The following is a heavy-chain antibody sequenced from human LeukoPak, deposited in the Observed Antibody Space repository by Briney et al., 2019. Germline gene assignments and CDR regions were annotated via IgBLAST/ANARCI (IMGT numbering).Heavy chain of an antibody. Sequence: PSETLSLTCTVSGFSITTGYYWAWIRQPPGKGLEWIGTIFRIGSTYYNPSLKSRDTISIDTSKNQFSLKLTSVTAADTAVYFCARNPIAMVRGVIRDNWFDPWGQGTLVTVSS. CDR3: ARNPIAMVRGVIRDNWFDP. J-gene: IGHJ5*02. D-gene: IGHD3-10*01. V-gene: IGHV4-38-2*02. CDR1: GFSITTGYY. CDR2: IFRIGST.